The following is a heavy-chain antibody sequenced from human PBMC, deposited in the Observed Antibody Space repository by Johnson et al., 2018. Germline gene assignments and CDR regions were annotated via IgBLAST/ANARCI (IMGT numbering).Heavy chain of an antibody. J-gene: IGHJ1*01. CDR2: ISYDGSNK. Sequence: QVQLVQSGGGVVQPGRSLRLSCAASGFTFSSYGMHWVRQAPGKGLEWVAVISYDGSNKYYADSVKGRFTISRDNSKNTLYLQMNSLRAEDTAVYYCAKDRYSSGREYCQHWSQGTLVTVAS. V-gene: IGHV3-30*18. D-gene: IGHD6-19*01. CDR1: GFTFSSYG. CDR3: AKDRYSSGREYCQH.